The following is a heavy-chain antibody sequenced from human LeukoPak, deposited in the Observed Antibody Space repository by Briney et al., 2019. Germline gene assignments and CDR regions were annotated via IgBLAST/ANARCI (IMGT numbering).Heavy chain of an antibody. V-gene: IGHV4-34*01. J-gene: IGHJ4*02. Sequence: SETLSLTCAVYGGSFSGYYWSWIRQPPGKGLEWIGEINHSGSTNYNPSHKSRVTISVDTSKNQFSLKLSSVTAADTAVYYCAREGPFFYYGSGSYSYYFDYWGQGTLVTVSS. CDR3: AREGPFFYYGSGSYSYYFDY. CDR1: GGSFSGYY. D-gene: IGHD3-10*01. CDR2: INHSGST.